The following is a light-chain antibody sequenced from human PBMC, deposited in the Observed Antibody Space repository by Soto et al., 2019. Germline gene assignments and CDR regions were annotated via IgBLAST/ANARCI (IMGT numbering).Light chain of an antibody. Sequence: AIHLTQSPSSLSATVGDSVTITCRASQGIARALAWYQQKPGKAPKLLIYDASSLGSGVPSRFSGSGYVTDFTLTITSLQPEDFATYYCQQFSNYPLTFGGGTKVEIK. V-gene: IGKV1D-13*01. CDR3: QQFSNYPLT. CDR2: DAS. CDR1: QGIARA. J-gene: IGKJ4*01.